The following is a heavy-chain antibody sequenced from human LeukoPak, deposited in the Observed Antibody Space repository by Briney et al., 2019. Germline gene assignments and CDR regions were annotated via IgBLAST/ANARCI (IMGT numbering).Heavy chain of an antibody. V-gene: IGHV3-23*01. J-gene: IGHJ6*03. CDR3: AKDLPGGLVVPALYYMDV. CDR1: GFTFSSYA. D-gene: IGHD2-2*01. CDR2: ISGSGGST. Sequence: PGGSLRLSCAASGFTFSSYAMSWVRQAPGKGLEWVSAISGSGGSTYYADSVKGRFTISRDNSKNTLYLQMNSLRAEDKAVYYCAKDLPGGLVVPALYYMDVWGKGTTVTVSS.